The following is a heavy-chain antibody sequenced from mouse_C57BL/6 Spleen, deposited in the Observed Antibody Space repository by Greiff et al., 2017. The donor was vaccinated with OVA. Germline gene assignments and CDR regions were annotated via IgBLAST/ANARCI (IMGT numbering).Heavy chain of an antibody. V-gene: IGHV1-52*01. J-gene: IGHJ2*01. CDR1: GYTFTSYW. Sequence: LVESGAELVRPGSSVKLSCKASGYTFTSYWMHWVKQRPIQGLEWIGNIDPSDSETHYNQKFKDKATLTVDKSSSTAYMQLSSLTSEDSAVYYCARNYGSSYEGYFDYWGQGTTLTVSS. CDR3: ARNYGSSYEGYFDY. D-gene: IGHD1-1*01. CDR2: IDPSDSET.